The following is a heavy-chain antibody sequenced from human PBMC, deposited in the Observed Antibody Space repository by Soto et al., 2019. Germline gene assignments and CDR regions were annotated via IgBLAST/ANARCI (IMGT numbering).Heavy chain of an antibody. D-gene: IGHD3-3*01. CDR1: GGSVNSSIYY. Sequence: PSETLSLTCTVSGGSVNSSIYYWSWIRQAPGKGLQWIGSIFYNGGSYYNPSLKSRVTAFVDTSKNLFSLKVTSVTATDMVLFFCARQTITAPNWFDPWGPGTLVTASS. J-gene: IGHJ5*02. V-gene: IGHV4-39*01. CDR3: ARQTITAPNWFDP. CDR2: IFYNGGS.